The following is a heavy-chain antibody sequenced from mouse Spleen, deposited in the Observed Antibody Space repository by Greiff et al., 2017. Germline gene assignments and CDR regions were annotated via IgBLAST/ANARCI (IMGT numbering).Heavy chain of an antibody. V-gene: IGHV1-26*01. J-gene: IGHJ2*01. CDR2: INPNNGGT. CDR3: ASKGHDY. Sequence: VQLQQSGPELVKPGASVKISCKASGYTFTDYYMNWVKQSHGKSLEWIGDINPNNGGTSYNQKFKGKATLTVDKSSSTAYMELRSLTSEDSAVYYCASKGHDYWGQGTTLTVSS. CDR1: GYTFTDYY.